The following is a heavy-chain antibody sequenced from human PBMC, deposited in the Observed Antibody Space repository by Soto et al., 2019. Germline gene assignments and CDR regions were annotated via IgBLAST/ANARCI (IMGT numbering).Heavy chain of an antibody. V-gene: IGHV4-4*02. Sequence: PSETLSLTCAVYGGSISSNKWWSWVRQPPGKGLEWIGEIYHSGSTNYNPSLKSRVTISLDKSKNQFSLKLTSVTAADSAVYYCARDVRSVVVPTSLGALGVWGQGTSVTVSS. CDR1: GGSISSNKW. J-gene: IGHJ6*02. CDR3: ARDVRSVVVPTSLGALGV. CDR2: IYHSGST. D-gene: IGHD2-2*01.